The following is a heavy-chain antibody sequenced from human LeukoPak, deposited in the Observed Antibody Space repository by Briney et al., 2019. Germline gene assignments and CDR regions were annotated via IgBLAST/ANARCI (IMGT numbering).Heavy chain of an antibody. V-gene: IGHV4-59*08. Sequence: SEALSLTCTVSGGSIRADYCSWVRQPPGKGLGWIASIYYSGSTNYNPSLRSRVTISIDTSKSQFSLKLTSGTAADTAMCDCAPSDYDRYAMDVWGQGTTVTVSS. CDR3: APSDYDRYAMDV. J-gene: IGHJ6*02. CDR2: IYYSGST. CDR1: GGSIRADY.